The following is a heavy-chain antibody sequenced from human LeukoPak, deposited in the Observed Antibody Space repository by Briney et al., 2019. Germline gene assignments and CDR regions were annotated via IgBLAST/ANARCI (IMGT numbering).Heavy chain of an antibody. J-gene: IGHJ4*02. Sequence: KPSETLSLTCTVSGGSISSYYWSSIRQPAGKGLEWIGRIYTSGSTNYNPSLKSRVTMSVDTSKNQFSLKLSSVTAADTAVYYCARASDCSSTSCYVDYWGQGTLVTVSS. CDR2: IYTSGST. CDR1: GGSISSYY. V-gene: IGHV4-4*07. CDR3: ARASDCSSTSCYVDY. D-gene: IGHD2-2*01.